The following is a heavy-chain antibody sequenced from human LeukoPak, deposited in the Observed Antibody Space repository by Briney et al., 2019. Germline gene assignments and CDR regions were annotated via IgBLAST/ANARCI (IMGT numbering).Heavy chain of an antibody. CDR1: GGSISSGGYY. D-gene: IGHD3-22*01. CDR2: IYHSGST. J-gene: IGHJ4*02. V-gene: IGHV4-30-2*01. CDR3: AREGNPEWDSSGYHPIDY. Sequence: PSQTLSLTCTVSGGSISSGGYYWSWIRQPPGKGLEWIGYIYHSGSTYYNPSLKSRVTISVDRSKNQFSLKLSSVTAADTAVYYCAREGNPEWDSSGYHPIDYWGQGTLVTVSS.